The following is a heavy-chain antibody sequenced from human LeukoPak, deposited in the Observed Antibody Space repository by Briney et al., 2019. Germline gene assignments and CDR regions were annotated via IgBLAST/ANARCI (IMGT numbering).Heavy chain of an antibody. CDR3: ARLLGSSSSSWASFDY. J-gene: IGHJ4*02. CDR1: GYSFTSYW. V-gene: IGHV5-10-1*01. Sequence: GESLKISCKGSGYSFTSYWISWVRQMPGKGLEWMGRIDPSDSYTNYSPSFQGHVTFSVDKSFSTAYLQWSSLKASDTAMYYCARLLGSSSSSWASFDYWGQGTLVIVSS. CDR2: IDPSDSYT. D-gene: IGHD6-13*01.